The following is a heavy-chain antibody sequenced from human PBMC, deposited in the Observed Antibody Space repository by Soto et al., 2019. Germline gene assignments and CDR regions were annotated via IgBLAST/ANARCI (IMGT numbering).Heavy chain of an antibody. Sequence: XAVKVACKATGYPFISYAMHWVRQAPGQRLEWMGWINAGNGNTTYAQNFQGRVIMTRDTSASTVYMELSSLRSEDTAVYYCATLGAYYYGMDVWGQGTTVTVSS. CDR1: GYPFISYA. CDR2: INAGNGNT. V-gene: IGHV1-3*01. J-gene: IGHJ6*02. CDR3: ATLGAYYYGMDV.